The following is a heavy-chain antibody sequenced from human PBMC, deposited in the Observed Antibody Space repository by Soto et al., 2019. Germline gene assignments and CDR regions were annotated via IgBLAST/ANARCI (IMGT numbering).Heavy chain of an antibody. V-gene: IGHV3-30-3*01. CDR2: ISYDGSNK. J-gene: IGHJ4*02. D-gene: IGHD3-16*01. CDR3: ARDGVIDDYVWGSYGYFDY. Sequence: QVQLVESGGGVVQPGRSLRLSCAASGFTFSSYAMHWVRQAPGKGLEWVAVISYDGSNKYYADSVKGRFTISRDNSKNTLYLQMNSLRAEDTAVNYCARDGVIDDYVWGSYGYFDYWGQGTLVTVSS. CDR1: GFTFSSYA.